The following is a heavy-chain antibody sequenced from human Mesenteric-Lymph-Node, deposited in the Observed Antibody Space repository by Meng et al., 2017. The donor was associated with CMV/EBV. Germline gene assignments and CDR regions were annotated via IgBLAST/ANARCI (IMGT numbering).Heavy chain of an antibody. Sequence: GESLKSSCAASGFTFSMYTMHWVRQGPGKGLVWVSLINSDGRSTNNADAVKGRFTISRDNAKNTLSLQMNSLRAEDTAVYYCVRAGNYYYAMDVWGQGTTVTVSS. CDR1: GFTFSMYT. CDR2: INSDGRST. J-gene: IGHJ6*02. V-gene: IGHV3-74*01. CDR3: VRAGNYYYAMDV.